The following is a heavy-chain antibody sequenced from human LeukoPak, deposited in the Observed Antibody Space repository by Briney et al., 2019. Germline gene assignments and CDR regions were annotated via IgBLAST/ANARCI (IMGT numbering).Heavy chain of an antibody. V-gene: IGHV3-53*01. J-gene: IGHJ4*02. CDR3: ARGGRGVATVYFDY. Sequence: GGSLRLSCAASGFTFSSYNMNWVRQAPGKGLEWVSVIYSGGSTYYADSVKGRFTISRDNSKNTLYLQMNSLRAEDTAVYYCARGGRGVATVYFDYWGQGTLVTVSS. D-gene: IGHD5-12*01. CDR2: IYSGGST. CDR1: GFTFSSYN.